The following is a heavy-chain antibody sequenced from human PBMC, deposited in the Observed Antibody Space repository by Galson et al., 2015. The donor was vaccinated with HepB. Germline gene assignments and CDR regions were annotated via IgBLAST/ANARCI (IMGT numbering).Heavy chain of an antibody. CDR1: GYTLTELS. V-gene: IGHV1-24*01. D-gene: IGHD6-19*01. Sequence: SVKVSCKVSGYTLTELSMHWVRQAPGKGLEWMGGFDPEDGETIYAQKFQGRVTMTEDTSTDTAYMELSSLRSEDTAVYYCATVKQWLVLGPYAFDIWGQGTMVTVSS. CDR3: ATVKQWLVLGPYAFDI. CDR2: FDPEDGET. J-gene: IGHJ3*02.